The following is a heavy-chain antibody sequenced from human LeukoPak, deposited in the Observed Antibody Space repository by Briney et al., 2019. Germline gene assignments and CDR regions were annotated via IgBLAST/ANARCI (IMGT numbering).Heavy chain of an antibody. V-gene: IGHV3-23*01. CDR2: ISGSGGST. CDR1: GFTFSSYA. J-gene: IGHJ4*02. D-gene: IGHD3-22*01. CDR3: AKNYYYDSSGYETGDY. Sequence: WGSLRLSCAASGFTFSSYAMSWVRQAPGKGLEWGSAISGSGGSTYYADSVKGRFTISRDNSKNTLYLQMNSLRAEDTAVYYCAKNYYYDSSGYETGDYWGQGTLVTVSS.